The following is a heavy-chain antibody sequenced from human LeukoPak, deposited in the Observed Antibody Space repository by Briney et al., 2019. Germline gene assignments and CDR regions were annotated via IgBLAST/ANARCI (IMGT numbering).Heavy chain of an antibody. CDR3: ASQAGGRGANYFDY. J-gene: IGHJ4*02. CDR2: IIAYNGNT. D-gene: IGHD3-10*01. Sequence: ASVKVSCKASGYTFTSYGISWVRQAPGQGLEWMGWIIAYNGNTNYAQKLQGRVTMTTDTSTSTAYMELRSLRSDDTAVYYCASQAGGRGANYFDYWGQGTLVTVSS. CDR1: GYTFTSYG. V-gene: IGHV1-18*04.